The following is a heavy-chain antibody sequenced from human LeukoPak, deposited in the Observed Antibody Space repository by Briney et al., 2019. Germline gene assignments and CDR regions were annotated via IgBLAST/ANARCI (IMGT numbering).Heavy chain of an antibody. CDR2: ISGSAGST. D-gene: IGHD3-3*01. Sequence: GGSLRLSCAASGFTFSSYAMCWVRQAPGKGLEWVSAISGSAGSTYYADSVKGRFTISRDNSKNTLYLQMNSLRAEDTAVYYCAKDGVTIGRNYYYYYGMDVWGQGTTVTVSS. CDR1: GFTFSSYA. V-gene: IGHV3-23*01. J-gene: IGHJ6*02. CDR3: AKDGVTIGRNYYYYYGMDV.